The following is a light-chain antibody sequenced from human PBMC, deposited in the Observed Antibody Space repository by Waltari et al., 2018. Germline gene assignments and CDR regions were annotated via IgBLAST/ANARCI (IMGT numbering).Light chain of an antibody. CDR1: QSVSSN. Sequence: EIVMTQSPATLSVSPGDRATLSCRASQSVSSNLAWYQQQPGQAPRLLIYGASTRATGSPARFSGSGSGTEFTLTISSMQSEDFAVYYCQQYNNWLGTFGQGTKLEIK. CDR3: QQYNNWLGT. CDR2: GAS. V-gene: IGKV3-15*01. J-gene: IGKJ2*01.